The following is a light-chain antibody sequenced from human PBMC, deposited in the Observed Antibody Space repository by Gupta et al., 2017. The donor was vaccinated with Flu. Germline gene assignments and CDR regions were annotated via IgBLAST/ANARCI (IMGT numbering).Light chain of an antibody. CDR1: SSNIGAGYG. CDR3: QSYDRSLGEWV. CDR2: DNS. Sequence: QSVLTQRSSVSGPPGQRVTISCTGRSSNIGAGYGIHWYQQLPGTAPKILLFDNSNRPSWVPDRCSGVRAGTTGSLAITGLQADDEADYYCQSYDRSLGEWVFGGGTKLTVL. J-gene: IGLJ3*02. V-gene: IGLV1-40*01.